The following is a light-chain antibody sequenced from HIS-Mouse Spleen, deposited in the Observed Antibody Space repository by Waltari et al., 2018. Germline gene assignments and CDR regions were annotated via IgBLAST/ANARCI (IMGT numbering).Light chain of an antibody. J-gene: IGLJ3*02. CDR2: EGS. CDR1: SRDVGSYNL. V-gene: IGLV2-23*01. Sequence: QSALTQPASVSGSPGQSITIACTVTSRDVGSYNLFSWYQQRPGKAPKPMIYEGSKRPSGVSNRFSGSKSGNTASLTISGLQAEDEADYYCCSYAGSSTWVFGGGTKLTVL. CDR3: CSYAGSSTWV.